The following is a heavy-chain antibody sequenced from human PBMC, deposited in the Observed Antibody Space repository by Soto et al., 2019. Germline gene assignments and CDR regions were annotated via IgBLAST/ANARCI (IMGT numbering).Heavy chain of an antibody. CDR1: GGTVASSHW. V-gene: IGHV4-4*01. J-gene: IGHJ5*02. D-gene: IGHD2-21*02. CDR2: VYHTGDT. Sequence: LSLTCGVSGGTVASSHWWSWVRQSPGRGLEWIGNVYHTGDTNFNPSLQSRVTFSVDKSNNQFSLRLTSVAAADTAVYFCAREIVTAGGNNYFDPWGPGTLVTVSS. CDR3: AREIVTAGGNNYFDP.